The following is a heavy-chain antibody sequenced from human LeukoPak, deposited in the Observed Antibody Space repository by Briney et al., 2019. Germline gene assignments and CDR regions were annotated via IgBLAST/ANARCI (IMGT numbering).Heavy chain of an antibody. CDR3: ARTNYIVATISRPGLDV. V-gene: IGHV3-66*01. J-gene: IGHJ6*02. CDR2: IYSGGNT. Sequence: PGGSLRLSCVVSGFTVSSNYMTWVRQAPGKGLEWVSVIYSGGNTYYTDSVKGRFTISRDNSKNTVYLQMNSLRAEDTAVYYCARTNYIVATISRPGLDVWGQGTTVTVSS. CDR1: GFTVSSNY. D-gene: IGHD5-12*01.